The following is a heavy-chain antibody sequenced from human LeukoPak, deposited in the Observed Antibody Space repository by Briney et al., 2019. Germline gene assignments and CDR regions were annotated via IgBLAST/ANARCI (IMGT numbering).Heavy chain of an antibody. CDR2: INHSGST. J-gene: IGHJ5*02. CDR3: ARVFKWLVKRGWFDP. D-gene: IGHD6-19*01. Sequence: IGEINHSGSTNYNPSLKSRVTISVDTSKNQFSLKLSSVTAADTAVYYCARVFKWLVKRGWFDPWGQGTLVTVSS. V-gene: IGHV4-34*01.